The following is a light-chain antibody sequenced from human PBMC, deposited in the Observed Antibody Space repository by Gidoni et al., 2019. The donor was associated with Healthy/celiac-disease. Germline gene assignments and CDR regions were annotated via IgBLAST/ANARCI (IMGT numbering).Light chain of an antibody. CDR2: SNN. Sequence: QSVLTQPPSASGTPGQRVTISCSGSSSNIGSNTVNWYQQRPGTAPKLLIYSNNQRPSGVPDRFSGSKSGTSASLAISGLQSEDEADYYCAAWDDSLNGPLVVFGGGTKLTVL. V-gene: IGLV1-44*01. CDR1: SSNIGSNT. J-gene: IGLJ2*01. CDR3: AAWDDSLNGPLVV.